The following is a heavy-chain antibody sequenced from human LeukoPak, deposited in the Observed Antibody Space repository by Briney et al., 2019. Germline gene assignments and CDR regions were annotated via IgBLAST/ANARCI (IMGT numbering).Heavy chain of an antibody. Sequence: GGSLRLSCAASGFTFNDYGLHWVRQVPGKGLEWVSGINYQSATFDADSVKGRFTISRDNAKSLLFLVMDSLRPEDSALYYCVKDAGIAARPWYFDSWGQGTQVIVSS. CDR2: INYQSATF. CDR1: GFTFNDYG. CDR3: VKDAGIAARPWYFDS. D-gene: IGHD6-6*01. J-gene: IGHJ4*02. V-gene: IGHV3-9*01.